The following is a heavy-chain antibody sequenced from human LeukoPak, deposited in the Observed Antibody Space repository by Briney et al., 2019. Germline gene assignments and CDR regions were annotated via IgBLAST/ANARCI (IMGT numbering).Heavy chain of an antibody. Sequence: PSETLSLTCTVSGGSISSYYWSWIRQPPGKGLEWIGYIYYSGSTNYNPSLKSRVTISVDTSKNQFSLKLSSVTAADTAVYYCARVPGYSNYVDYWGQGTLVTVSS. CDR2: IYYSGST. CDR3: ARVPGYSNYVDY. D-gene: IGHD4-11*01. CDR1: GGSISSYY. V-gene: IGHV4-59*01. J-gene: IGHJ4*02.